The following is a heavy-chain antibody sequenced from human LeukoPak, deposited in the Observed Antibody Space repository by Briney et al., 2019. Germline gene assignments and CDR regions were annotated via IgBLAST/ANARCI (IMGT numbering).Heavy chain of an antibody. D-gene: IGHD2-8*01. Sequence: PSETLSLTCSVSGDSISSSSYYWAWIRQPPGEGLEWIGHFYYTGSTYYNPSLKSRVTISVDTSKNQFSLKMNSVTAADTAVYFCGSLIQGGWFDPGAQGTLVSVSS. CDR1: GDSISSSSYY. J-gene: IGHJ5*02. CDR2: FYYTGST. V-gene: IGHV4-39*01. CDR3: GSLIQGGWFDP.